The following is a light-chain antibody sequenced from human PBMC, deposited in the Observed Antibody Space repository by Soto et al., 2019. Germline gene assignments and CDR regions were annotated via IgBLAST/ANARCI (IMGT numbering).Light chain of an antibody. CDR3: QQYMSYS. V-gene: IGKV3D-20*01. J-gene: IGKJ1*01. CDR2: HAS. Sequence: EIVLTQSPATLSLSPGERATLSCGASQSVSNTYLAWYQHKPGLAPRLLVYHASSRATGIPDRFSGSGSGTDFTLTISSLQPDDFATYYCQQYMSYSFGQGTKVDIK. CDR1: QSVSNTY.